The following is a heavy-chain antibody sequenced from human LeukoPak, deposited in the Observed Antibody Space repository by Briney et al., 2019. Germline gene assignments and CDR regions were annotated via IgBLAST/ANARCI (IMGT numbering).Heavy chain of an antibody. CDR3: ARERYDILTGYYNGGMDV. CDR2: ISYDGSNT. CDR1: GFTFSSYA. Sequence: GGSLRLSCAASGFTFSSYAIHWVRQAPGKGLEWVAVISYDGSNTYYADSVKGRFTISRDNSKNTLYLQMNSLRAEDTAVYYCARERYDILTGYYNGGMDVWGQGTTVTVSS. V-gene: IGHV3-30*14. D-gene: IGHD3-9*01. J-gene: IGHJ6*02.